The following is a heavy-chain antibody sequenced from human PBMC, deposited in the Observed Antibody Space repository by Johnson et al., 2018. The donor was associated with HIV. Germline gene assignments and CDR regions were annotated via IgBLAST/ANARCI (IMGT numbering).Heavy chain of an antibody. CDR2: ISYDGSNK. Sequence: QMQLVESGGGVVRPGGSLRLSCAASGFTFDDYGMSWVRQAPGKGLEWVAVISYDGSNKYYADSVKGRFTISRDNSKNTLYPQMNSLRAEDTAVYYCARELGSGWGETADAFDIWGQGTMVTVSS. D-gene: IGHD6-19*01. CDR3: ARELGSGWGETADAFDI. V-gene: IGHV3-30*03. J-gene: IGHJ3*02. CDR1: GFTFDDYG.